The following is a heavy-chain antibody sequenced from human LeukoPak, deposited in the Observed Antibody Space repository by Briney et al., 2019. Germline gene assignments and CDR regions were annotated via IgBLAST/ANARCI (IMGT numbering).Heavy chain of an antibody. CDR3: ARGRFRTMIVVADDY. D-gene: IGHD3-22*01. CDR1: GFTFSSYS. V-gene: IGHV3-21*01. CDR2: ISSSSSYI. Sequence: PGGSLRLSCAASGFTFSSYSMTWVRQAPGKGLEWVSSISSSSSYIYYADSVKGRFTISRDNAKNSLYLQMNSLRAEDTAVYYCARGRFRTMIVVADDYWGQGTLVTVSS. J-gene: IGHJ4*02.